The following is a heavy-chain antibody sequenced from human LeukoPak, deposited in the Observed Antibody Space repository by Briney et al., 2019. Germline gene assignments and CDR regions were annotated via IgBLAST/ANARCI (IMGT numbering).Heavy chain of an antibody. CDR1: GDSITGFY. J-gene: IGHJ4*02. CDR2: IHYSGST. D-gene: IGHD3-22*01. V-gene: IGHV4-59*12. Sequence: KTSETLSLTCTVSGDSITGFYWNWIRQPPGKGLEWIGYIHYSGSTYYNPSLKSRVTISVDTSKNQFSLKLSSVTAADTAVYFCAREARYYDNSGYYGNGSIDYWGQGTLVTVSS. CDR3: AREARYYDNSGYYGNGSIDY.